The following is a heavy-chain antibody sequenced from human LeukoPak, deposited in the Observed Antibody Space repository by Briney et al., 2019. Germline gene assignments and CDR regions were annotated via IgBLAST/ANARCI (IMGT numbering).Heavy chain of an antibody. CDR3: ARDHKYYDFWSCYISMGQDAFDI. CDR1: GGSISSYY. CDR2: IYTSGST. V-gene: IGHV4-4*07. D-gene: IGHD3-3*01. Sequence: PSESLSLTCTVSGGSISSYYWSWIRQPAGKGLEWIGRIYTSGSTNYNPSLKSRVTMSVYTAKNQFPLKLSSVTAADTAVYYCARDHKYYDFWSCYISMGQDAFDIWGQGTMVTVSS. J-gene: IGHJ3*02.